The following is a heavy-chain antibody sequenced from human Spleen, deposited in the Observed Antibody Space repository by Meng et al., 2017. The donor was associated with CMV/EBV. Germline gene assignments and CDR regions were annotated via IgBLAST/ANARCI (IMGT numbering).Heavy chain of an antibody. Sequence: CSGSGGYVSSGNYHWSWIRQPPGKRLEWIGYIYYSGTIDYNPSLRGRVTMSLDTSKNQFSLMVSSVNAADTAVYYCATFPWRTSHFDYWGQGILVTVSS. J-gene: IGHJ4*02. D-gene: IGHD1-14*01. CDR1: GGYVSSGNYH. V-gene: IGHV4-61*01. CDR3: ATFPWRTSHFDY. CDR2: IYYSGTI.